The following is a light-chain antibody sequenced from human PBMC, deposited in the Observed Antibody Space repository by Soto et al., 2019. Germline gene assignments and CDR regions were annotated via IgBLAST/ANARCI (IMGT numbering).Light chain of an antibody. Sequence: EIVMTQSPATLSVSPGEGATLSCRASQSVSSNLAWYQQKPGQAPRLLLYGASTRATGIPARFSGSGSGTEFTLTISSLQSEDFATYYCQQSYSTPWTFGQGTKVEIK. CDR1: QSVSSN. CDR3: QQSYSTPWT. V-gene: IGKV3-15*01. CDR2: GAS. J-gene: IGKJ1*01.